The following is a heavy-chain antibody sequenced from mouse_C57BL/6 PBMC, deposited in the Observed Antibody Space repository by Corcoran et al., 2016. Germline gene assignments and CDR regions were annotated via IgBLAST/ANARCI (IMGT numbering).Heavy chain of an antibody. CDR2: INTYSGVP. Sequence: QIPLVQSGPELKKPGETVKISCKASGYTFTTYGMSWVKQAPGKGLKWMGWINTYSGVPTYADDFEGRFAFSLETSASTAYLQINNLKNEDTATYFCARGTGTRYFDVWGTGTTVTFSS. V-gene: IGHV9-3*01. CDR3: ARGTGTRYFDV. J-gene: IGHJ1*03. CDR1: GYTFTTYG. D-gene: IGHD4-1*01.